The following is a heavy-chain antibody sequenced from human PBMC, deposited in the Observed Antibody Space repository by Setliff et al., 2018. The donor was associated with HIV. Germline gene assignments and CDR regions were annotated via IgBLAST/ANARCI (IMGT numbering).Heavy chain of an antibody. CDR2: INEASGNT. V-gene: IGHV1-3*01. Sequence: ASVKVSCKASGYTFTTYAIFWVRQAPGQRLEWMGWINEASGNTKCSQKFQGRVTITRDTSASTAYMELGSLRSEDTAVYYCARENYYSNSGHYNPLDYWGQGTLVTVSS. D-gene: IGHD3-22*01. CDR1: GYTFTTYA. J-gene: IGHJ4*02. CDR3: ARENYYSNSGHYNPLDY.